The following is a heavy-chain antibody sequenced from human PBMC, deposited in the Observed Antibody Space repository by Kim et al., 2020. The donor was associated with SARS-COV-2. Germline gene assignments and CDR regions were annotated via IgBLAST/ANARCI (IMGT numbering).Heavy chain of an antibody. CDR3: ARGVGVNMVRGPFDY. D-gene: IGHD3-10*01. CDR1: GYSFTSYW. Sequence: GESLKISCKGSGYSFTSYWIGWVRQMPGKGLEWMGIIYPGDSDTRYSPSFQGQVTISADKSISTAYLQWSSLKASDTAMYYCARGVGVNMVRGPFDYWGQGTLVTVSS. J-gene: IGHJ4*02. V-gene: IGHV5-51*03. CDR2: IYPGDSDT.